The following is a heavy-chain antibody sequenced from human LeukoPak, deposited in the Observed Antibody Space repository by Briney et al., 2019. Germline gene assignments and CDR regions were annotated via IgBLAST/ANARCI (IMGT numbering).Heavy chain of an antibody. CDR2: TYYRSKWYN. Sequence: SPTLLLTFAISGDSVSMNSAAWNWTRQSPSRGLEWLGSTYYRSKWYNDYAVSVKSRISINPDTAKTQFSLQLDSVTPEDTAVYYCARGGGYCSGGDCNYFDYWGQGTLVTVSS. CDR3: ARGGGYCSGGDCNYFDY. CDR1: GDSVSMNSAA. D-gene: IGHD2-15*01. J-gene: IGHJ4*02. V-gene: IGHV6-1*01.